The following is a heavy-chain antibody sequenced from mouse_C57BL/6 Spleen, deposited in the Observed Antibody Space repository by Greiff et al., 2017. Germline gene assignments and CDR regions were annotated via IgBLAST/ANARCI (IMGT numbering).Heavy chain of an antibody. CDR1: GYTFTSYT. Sequence: QVQLQQSGAELARPGASVKMSCKASGYTFTSYTMHWVKQRPGQGLDWIGYINPSSGYTKYNQKVKDKATLTADKSSCTAYMQLSSLTSEDSAVDYCAREGLNWYCDVGGTGTTVTVSS. CDR2: INPSSGYT. D-gene: IGHD2-4*01. CDR3: AREGLNWYCDV. V-gene: IGHV1-4*01. J-gene: IGHJ1*03.